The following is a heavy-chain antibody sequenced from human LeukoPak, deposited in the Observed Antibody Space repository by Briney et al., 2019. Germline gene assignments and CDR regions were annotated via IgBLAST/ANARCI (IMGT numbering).Heavy chain of an antibody. CDR3: ARIVVGGFDY. J-gene: IGHJ4*02. D-gene: IGHD3-22*01. CDR1: GGSISSSSYY. V-gene: IGHV4-39*07. CDR2: IYYSGST. Sequence: SETLSLTCTVSGGSISSSSYYWGWIRQPPGKGLEWIGSIYYSGSTYYNPSLKSRVTISVDTSKNQFSLKLSSVTAADTAVYYCARIVVGGFDYWGQGTLVTVSS.